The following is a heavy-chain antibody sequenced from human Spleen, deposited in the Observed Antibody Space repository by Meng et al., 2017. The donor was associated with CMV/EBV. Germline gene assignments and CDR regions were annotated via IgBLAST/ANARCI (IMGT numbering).Heavy chain of an antibody. D-gene: IGHD1-20*01. CDR1: GYTFTGYN. CDR3: ARDLTGTTGY. CDR2: INPNSGGT. V-gene: IGHV1-2*02. J-gene: IGHJ4*02. Sequence: ASVKVSCKASGYTFTGYNMDWVRQAPGQGPEWMGWINPNSGGTNCAQKFQGRVTMTRDTSISTAYMELSRLRSDDTAVYYCARDLTGTTGYWGQGTLVTVSS.